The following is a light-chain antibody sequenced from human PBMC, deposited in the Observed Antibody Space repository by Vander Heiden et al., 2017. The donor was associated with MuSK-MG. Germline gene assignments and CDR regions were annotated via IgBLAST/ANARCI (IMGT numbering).Light chain of an antibody. CDR2: KIS. CDR1: QSLVHSDGNTY. Sequence: DIVMTQTPLSSPVTLGQPASISCRSRQSLVHSDGNTYLSWLQQRPGQPPRLLIYKISNRCSGVPDRFSGSGAGTDFTLKISRVEVEDVGVYYCRQTKQFPQTFGQGTKLEIK. J-gene: IGKJ2*01. CDR3: RQTKQFPQT. V-gene: IGKV2-24*01.